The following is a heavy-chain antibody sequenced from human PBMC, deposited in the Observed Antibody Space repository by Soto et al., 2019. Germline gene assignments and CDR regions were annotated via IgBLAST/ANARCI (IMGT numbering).Heavy chain of an antibody. Sequence: QVQLVQSGSEVKKPGSSVKVSCKASGGTFSDFTLSWLRQAPGRGLEWMGGIIPMIGATNNAQKLKGRLTITADKSTGTVYMEVNSRRSDDTAVYYCSRYWSAGTLYGAFDIWGQVTEVTLSP. J-gene: IGHJ3*02. V-gene: IGHV1-69*06. CDR2: IIPMIGAT. CDR3: SRYWSAGTLYGAFDI. D-gene: IGHD2-15*01. CDR1: GGTFSDFT.